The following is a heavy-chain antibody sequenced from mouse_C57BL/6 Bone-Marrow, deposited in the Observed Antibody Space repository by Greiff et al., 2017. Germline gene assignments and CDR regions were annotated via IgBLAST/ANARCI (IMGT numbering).Heavy chain of an antibody. CDR3: ARYHTYADDY. CDR2: IDPSDSYT. Sequence: QVQLQQSGAELVRPGTSVKLSCKASGYTFTSYWLHWVKQRPGQGLEWIGVIDPSDSYTNYNQKFKGKATLTVDTSSSTAYMQLSSLTSEDSAVYYCARYHTYADDYWGQGTTLTVSS. D-gene: IGHD2-12*01. J-gene: IGHJ2*01. V-gene: IGHV1-59*01. CDR1: GYTFTSYW.